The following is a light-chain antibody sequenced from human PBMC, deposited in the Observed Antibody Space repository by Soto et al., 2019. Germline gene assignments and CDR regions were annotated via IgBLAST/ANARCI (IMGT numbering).Light chain of an antibody. V-gene: IGLV2-14*01. CDR2: EVR. Sequence: QSALTQPASVSGSARQSITISCSGTMRDVGAYNRGSWYQQHPGTAPKLIIYEVRNPPSGISSRFSGSRSGNTASLTISGIQSEDDGDYYCSAYTARSTLVFGGGTKLTVL. CDR1: MRDVGAYNR. CDR3: SAYTARSTLV. J-gene: IGLJ3*02.